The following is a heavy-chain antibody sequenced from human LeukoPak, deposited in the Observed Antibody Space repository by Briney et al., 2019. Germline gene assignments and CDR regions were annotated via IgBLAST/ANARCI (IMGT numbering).Heavy chain of an antibody. J-gene: IGHJ6*03. V-gene: IGHV4-38-2*02. CDR3: AGVSNYYYIIDG. CDR2: IYQSVTT. Sequence: SETLSLTCTVSGYSISSGYYWGWIRQPPGKGQEWIRSIYQSVTTYYSPSLNSRVAISADTPKNQFSLTLTSVTAADMAVYYCAGVSNYYYIIDGWGKGTTVTVSS. CDR1: GYSISSGYY.